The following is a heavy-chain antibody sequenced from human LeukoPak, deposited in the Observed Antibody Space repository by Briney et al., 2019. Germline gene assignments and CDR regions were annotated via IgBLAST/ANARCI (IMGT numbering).Heavy chain of an antibody. J-gene: IGHJ3*02. V-gene: IGHV3-53*01. CDR2: IYSGGST. CDR1: GFTVSNNY. CDR3: ARDRSAPLDAFDI. Sequence: GSLRLSCAASGFTVSNNYINLVRQAPGKGLEWVSVIYSGGSTYYAGSVRGRFTISRDNSKNTLYLQMNSLRAEDTAVYYCARDRSAPLDAFDIWGQGTTVTVSS. D-gene: IGHD6-25*01.